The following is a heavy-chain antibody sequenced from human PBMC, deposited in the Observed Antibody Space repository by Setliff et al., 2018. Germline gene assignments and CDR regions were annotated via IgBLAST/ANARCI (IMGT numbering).Heavy chain of an antibody. CDR1: GGTFSSYA. D-gene: IGHD3-3*01. J-gene: IGHJ4*02. V-gene: IGHV1-69*13. CDR2: IIPIFGTA. CDR3: ASSRDYNFWSGYYSPLDY. Sequence: GASVKVSCKASGGTFSSYAISWVRQAPGQGLEWMGGIIPIFGTANYAQKFQGRVTITADESTSTAYMELSSLGSEDTAVYYCASSRDYNFWSGYYSPLDYWGQGTLVTVS.